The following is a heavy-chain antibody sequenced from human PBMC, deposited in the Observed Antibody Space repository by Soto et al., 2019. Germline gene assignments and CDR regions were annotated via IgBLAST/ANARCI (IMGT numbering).Heavy chain of an antibody. CDR1: GGSICGYD. J-gene: IGHJ4*02. D-gene: IGHD3-10*01. V-gene: IGHV4-59*01. Sequence: KPSETLSLTCTVSGGSICGYDCSWIRQPPGKEQELIGYIFYSGPPAYSPSFRSRVTISVDTSQNQFSLRLNTVTAADTAVYYCARGFDRYGAGSFYNYWGPGTLVTVSS. CDR2: IFYSGPP. CDR3: ARGFDRYGAGSFYNY.